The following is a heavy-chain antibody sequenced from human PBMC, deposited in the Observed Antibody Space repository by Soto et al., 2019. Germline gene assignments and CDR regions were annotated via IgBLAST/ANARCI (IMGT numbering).Heavy chain of an antibody. CDR3: ARHRPPDY. CDR2: INPNTGDT. V-gene: IGHV1-2*02. D-gene: IGHD6-6*01. CDR1: GYTFTDQY. Sequence: GAAVRGSCKAAGYTFTDQYMNWLLQAPGQGLEWMGCINPNTGDTNYAQQFQDRANITRDKSITTAYMELTSLSSDATAVYSCARHRPPDYWGQGALVTVSS. J-gene: IGHJ4*02.